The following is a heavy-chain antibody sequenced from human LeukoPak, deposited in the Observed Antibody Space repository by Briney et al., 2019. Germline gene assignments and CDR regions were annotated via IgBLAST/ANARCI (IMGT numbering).Heavy chain of an antibody. CDR3: ARGLGAAAGRVFDY. V-gene: IGHV1-2*02. CDR2: INPNSGGT. Sequence: EASVKVSCKASGYTFTGYYMHWARQAPGQGLEWMGWINPNSGGTNYAQKFQGRVTMTRDTSISTAYMELSRLRSDDTAVYYCARGLGAAAGRVFDYWGQGTLVTVSS. J-gene: IGHJ4*02. D-gene: IGHD6-13*01. CDR1: GYTFTGYY.